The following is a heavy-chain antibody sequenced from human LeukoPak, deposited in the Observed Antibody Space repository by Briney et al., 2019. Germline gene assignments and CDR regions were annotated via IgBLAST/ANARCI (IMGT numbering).Heavy chain of an antibody. CDR3: ARDRITATYYDISTGSRGLDY. Sequence: ASVKVSCKASGYTFTSYGISWVRQAPGQGLEWMGWISAYNGNTNYAQKLQGRVTLTTDTSTSTAYMELRSLRSDDTAVYYCARDRITATYYDISTGSRGLDYWGQGTLVTVSS. V-gene: IGHV1-18*01. J-gene: IGHJ4*02. D-gene: IGHD3-9*01. CDR2: ISAYNGNT. CDR1: GYTFTSYG.